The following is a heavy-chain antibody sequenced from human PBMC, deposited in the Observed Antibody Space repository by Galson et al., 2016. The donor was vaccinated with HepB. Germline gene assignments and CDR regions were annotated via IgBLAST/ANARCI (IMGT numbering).Heavy chain of an antibody. D-gene: IGHD4-17*01. CDR3: SKGTDPYGDYSWFDP. J-gene: IGHJ5*02. V-gene: IGHV3-33*06. Sequence: SLRLSCAASGFTFSSYGMHWVRQAPGKGLEWVAVIWYDGSNKYYADSVKGRFTISRDTSKNTLYLQMNSLRAEDTAVYDCSKGTDPYGDYSWFDPWGQGTLVTVSS. CDR1: GFTFSSYG. CDR2: IWYDGSNK.